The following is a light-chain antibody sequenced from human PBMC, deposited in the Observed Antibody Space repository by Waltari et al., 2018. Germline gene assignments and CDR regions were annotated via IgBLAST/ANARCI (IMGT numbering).Light chain of an antibody. CDR3: MIWYSAAWV. CDR2: YNSASDK. CDR1: SGLIFRPYN. V-gene: IGLV5-45*03. J-gene: IGLJ3*02. Sequence: QAVVPQPSSLSASPGASASLTCPLRSGLIFRPYNIYWHQQKPGSPPRYLLRYNSASDKQQVFGVPSRFSGSKDVSANSGILLISGLQSEDEADYYCMIWYSAAWVFGGGTKLNVL.